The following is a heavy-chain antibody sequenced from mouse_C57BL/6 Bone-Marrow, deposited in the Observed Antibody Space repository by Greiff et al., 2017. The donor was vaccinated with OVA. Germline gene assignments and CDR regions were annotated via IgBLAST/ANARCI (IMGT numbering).Heavy chain of an antibody. D-gene: IGHD1-1*01. Sequence: VKLQQPGAELVKPGASVKLSCKASGYTFTSYWMHWVKQRPGQGLEWIGMIHPNSGSTNYNEKFKSKATLTVDKSSSTAYMQLSSLTSEDSAVYYCARGKIITTVVAEYYFDYWGQGTTLTVSS. CDR1: GYTFTSYW. J-gene: IGHJ2*01. CDR3: ARGKIITTVVAEYYFDY. V-gene: IGHV1-64*01. CDR2: IHPNSGST.